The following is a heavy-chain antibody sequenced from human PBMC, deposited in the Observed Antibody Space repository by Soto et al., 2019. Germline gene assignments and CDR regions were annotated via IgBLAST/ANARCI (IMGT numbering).Heavy chain of an antibody. V-gene: IGHV1-69*13. J-gene: IGHJ6*02. CDR1: GGTFSSYA. Sequence: SVKVSCKASGGTFSSYAISWLRQAPGQGLEWMGGIIPIFGTANYAQKFQGRVTITADESTSTAYMELSSLRSEGTAVYYCASRKLLDIVVVVAATNYYYGMDVWGQGTTVTVSS. CDR3: ASRKLLDIVVVVAATNYYYGMDV. D-gene: IGHD2-15*01. CDR2: IIPIFGTA.